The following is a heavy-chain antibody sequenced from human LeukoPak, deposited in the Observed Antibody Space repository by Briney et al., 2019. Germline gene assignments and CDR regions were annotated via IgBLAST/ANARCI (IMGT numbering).Heavy chain of an antibody. D-gene: IGHD3-9*01. J-gene: IGHJ4*02. CDR3: ARDRLCDIVTGPFDY. Sequence: PSETLSLTCAVYGGSFSGYYWSWIRQPAGRGLEGIGRIYDTGSTQYNPSLKSRVTMSLDTAKNQFSLNLSSVTAADTAVYFCARDRLCDIVTGPFDYWGQGTLVTVSS. CDR2: IYDTGST. CDR1: GGSFSGYY. V-gene: IGHV4-4*07.